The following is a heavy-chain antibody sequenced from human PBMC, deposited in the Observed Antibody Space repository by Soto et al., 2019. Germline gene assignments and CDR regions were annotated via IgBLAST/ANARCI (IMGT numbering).Heavy chain of an antibody. V-gene: IGHV4-34*01. D-gene: IGHD2-2*01. J-gene: IGHJ5*02. Sequence: TSETLSLTCAVYGGSFSGYYWSWIRQPPGKGLEWIGEINHSGSTNYNPSLKSRVTISVDTSKNQFSLKLSSVTAADTAVYYCARAKTLGYCSSTSCRRANWFDPWGQGTLVTVSS. CDR3: ARAKTLGYCSSTSCRRANWFDP. CDR1: GGSFSGYY. CDR2: INHSGST.